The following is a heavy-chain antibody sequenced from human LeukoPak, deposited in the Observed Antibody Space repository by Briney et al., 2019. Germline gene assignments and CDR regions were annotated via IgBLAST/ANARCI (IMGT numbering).Heavy chain of an antibody. CDR3: AKSKWERLLFTHSDY. D-gene: IGHD1-26*01. CDR1: GFTFSTYG. CDR2: ISSDGSNT. Sequence: GRSLRLSCVASGFTFSTYGMHWVRQAPGKGLEGVAIISSDGSNTYYTDSVKGRFAISRDNSKNTLYLQMSSLRVVDTAVYYCAKSKWERLLFTHSDYWGQGTLVTVSS. J-gene: IGHJ4*02. V-gene: IGHV3-30*18.